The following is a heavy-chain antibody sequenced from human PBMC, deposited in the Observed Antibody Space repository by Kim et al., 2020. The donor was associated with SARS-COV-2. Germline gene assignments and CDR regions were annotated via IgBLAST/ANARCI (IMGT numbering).Heavy chain of an antibody. CDR1: GFTFSNYG. J-gene: IGHJ3*01. CDR2: MWSDGSHK. Sequence: GGSLRLSCATSGFTFSNYGMHWVRQAPGKGLEWVAVMWSDGSHKYNTDSVKGRFTVSRDTSKNTLYLQMNNLRAEDTAVYYCARDASNGDRAFDVWGQGTMVTVSS. V-gene: IGHV3-33*08. CDR3: ARDASNGDRAFDV. D-gene: IGHD2-8*01.